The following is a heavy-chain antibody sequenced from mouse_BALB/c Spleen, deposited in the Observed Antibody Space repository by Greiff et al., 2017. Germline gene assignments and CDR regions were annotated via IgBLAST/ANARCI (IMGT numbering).Heavy chain of an antibody. CDR3: ARAHDGRSFAY. CDR2: IWGDGST. Sequence: VQLQESGPGLVAPSQSLSITCTVSGFSLTGYGVNWVRQPPGKGLEWLGMIWGDGSTDYNSALKSSLSISKDNSKSQVFLKMNSLQTDDTARYYCARAHDGRSFAYWGQGTLVTVSA. V-gene: IGHV2-6-7*01. CDR1: GFSLTGYG. J-gene: IGHJ3*01. D-gene: IGHD1-1*01.